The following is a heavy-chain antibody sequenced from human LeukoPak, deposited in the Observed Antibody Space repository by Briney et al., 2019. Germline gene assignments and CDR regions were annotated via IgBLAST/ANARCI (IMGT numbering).Heavy chain of an antibody. CDR2: ISGSGGTT. CDR1: GFTFSSYA. J-gene: IGHJ4*02. D-gene: IGHD5-18*01. V-gene: IGHV3-23*01. Sequence: GGSLRLSSAASGFTFSSYAVTWVRQAPGKGLEWVSAISGSGGTTYYADSVKGRFTISRDNSKNTLFLQMNSLRAEDTAVYYCAEDGAWIQLDLPLWGQGTLVTVSS. CDR3: AEDGAWIQLDLPL.